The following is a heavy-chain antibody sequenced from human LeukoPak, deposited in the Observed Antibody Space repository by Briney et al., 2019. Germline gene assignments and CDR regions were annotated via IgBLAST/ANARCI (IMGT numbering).Heavy chain of an antibody. CDR3: ARDKGDYDTSGSLFVF. D-gene: IGHD3-22*01. J-gene: IGHJ4*02. Sequence: GGSLRLSCAASGFTFSRYWMSWVRRVPRKGLEWMANINQDGSERYYVDSVKGRSTISRDNAKNSLFLQMNSLRAEDTAVYYCARDKGDYDTSGSLFVFGGQGTLVTVSS. CDR2: INQDGSER. V-gene: IGHV3-7*03. CDR1: GFTFSRYW.